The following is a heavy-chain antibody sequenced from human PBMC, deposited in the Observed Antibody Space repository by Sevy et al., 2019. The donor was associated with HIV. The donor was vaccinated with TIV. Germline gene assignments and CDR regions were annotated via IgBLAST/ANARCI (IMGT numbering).Heavy chain of an antibody. Sequence: GGSLRLSCTTSGFTFRDYCMSWVRQAPGKGLEWISFFKSKAHGGTAENAASVKDRFTISRDDSKGIVYLQMNNLKTEDTAVYFCTRWSGSQSIFDYWGQGTLVTVSS. CDR3: TRWSGSQSIFDY. V-gene: IGHV3-49*04. J-gene: IGHJ4*02. CDR1: GFTFRDYC. CDR2: FKSKAHGGTA. D-gene: IGHD1-26*01.